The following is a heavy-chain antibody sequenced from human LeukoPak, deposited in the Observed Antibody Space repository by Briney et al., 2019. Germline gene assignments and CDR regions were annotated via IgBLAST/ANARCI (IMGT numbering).Heavy chain of an antibody. CDR3: ARDRSLFDP. D-gene: IGHD6-19*01. V-gene: IGHV4-59*13. Sequence: SETLSLTCTVSGGSTSGYYWSWIRQPPGKGLEWIGYIYYSGSTSYNPSLQSRITISVDTSKNQLSLMLYSVTAADTAVYYCARDRSLFDPWGQGTLVTVSS. CDR1: GGSTSGYY. CDR2: IYYSGST. J-gene: IGHJ5*02.